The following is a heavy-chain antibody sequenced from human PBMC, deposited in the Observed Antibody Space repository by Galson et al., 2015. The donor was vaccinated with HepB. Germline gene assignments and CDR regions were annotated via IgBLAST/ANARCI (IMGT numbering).Heavy chain of an antibody. CDR1: GFTFSSYV. V-gene: IGHV3-30-3*01. CDR3: ARAPVGLNRVVAFDM. J-gene: IGHJ3*02. Sequence: SLRLSCAASGFTFSSYVLHWVRQAPGKGLEWVAVMSYDGVNKHYADSVMGRFTISRDTSKNTLFLQMSSLRTDDTAVYYCARAPVGLNRVVAFDMWGQGTVVTVSS. CDR2: MSYDGVNK. D-gene: IGHD1-26*01.